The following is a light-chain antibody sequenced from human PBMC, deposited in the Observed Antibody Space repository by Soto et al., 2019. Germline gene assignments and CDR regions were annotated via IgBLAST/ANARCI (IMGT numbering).Light chain of an antibody. CDR3: SSYTSSNTLVV. V-gene: IGLV2-14*01. CDR1: SSDGGGYNY. J-gene: IGLJ1*01. CDR2: EVS. Sequence: QSALTQPASVSGSPGQSITISCTGTSSDGGGYNYVSWYQQHPGKAPKLMIYEVSNRPSGVSNRFSGSKSGNTASLTISGLQAEDEADYYCSSYTSSNTLVVFGTGTKLTVL.